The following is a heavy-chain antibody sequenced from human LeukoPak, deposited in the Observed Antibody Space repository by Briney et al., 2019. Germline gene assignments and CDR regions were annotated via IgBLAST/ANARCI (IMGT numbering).Heavy chain of an antibody. CDR3: AATTYDSSGYYN. V-gene: IGHV1-2*06. Sequence: ASVKVSCKASGYTFTGYYMHWVRQAPGQGLEWMGRINPNSGGTNYAQKFQGRVTMTRDTSISTAYMELSKLRSDDTAVYYCAATTYDSSGYYNWGQGTLVTVSP. D-gene: IGHD3-22*01. J-gene: IGHJ4*02. CDR1: GYTFTGYY. CDR2: INPNSGGT.